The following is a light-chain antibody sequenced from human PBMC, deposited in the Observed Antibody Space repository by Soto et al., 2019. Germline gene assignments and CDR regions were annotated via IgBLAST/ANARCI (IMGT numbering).Light chain of an antibody. Sequence: EIVMTQSPATLSVSPGERATLSCRASQSVSSNLARYQQKPGQAPRLLIYGASTRATDIPARFSGSGSGTEFTLITSSMQSEDVAVYYCQQYNNWPLFTFGPGTKVDIK. CDR2: GAS. CDR3: QQYNNWPLFT. V-gene: IGKV3-15*01. J-gene: IGKJ3*01. CDR1: QSVSSN.